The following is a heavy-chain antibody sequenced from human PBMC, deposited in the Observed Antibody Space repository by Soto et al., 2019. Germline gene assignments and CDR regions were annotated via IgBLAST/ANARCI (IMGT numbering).Heavy chain of an antibody. Sequence: EVHLLESGGDLVHPGGSLRLSCAASGFIFSNYAMTWVRQVPGKGLEWVSTISVTGTRTHYADSVEGRFTISRDNFKSTLFLQMNSLRAADTAXYYCAIDYSTGYADFWGQGTLVTVSS. CDR3: AIDYSTGYADF. CDR2: ISVTGTRT. V-gene: IGHV3-23*01. CDR1: GFIFSNYA. J-gene: IGHJ4*02. D-gene: IGHD5-12*01.